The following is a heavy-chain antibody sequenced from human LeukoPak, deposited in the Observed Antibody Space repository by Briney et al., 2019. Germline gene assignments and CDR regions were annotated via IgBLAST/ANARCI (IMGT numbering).Heavy chain of an antibody. Sequence: ASVKVSCKASGYTFTGYYMHWVRQAPGHGLEWMGIINPSGGSTTFAQKFHGRVTMTRDTSTSTVYMELSNLRSEDTAVYYCARGRLWEVLDAFDMWGQGTMVTVSS. CDR3: ARGRLWEVLDAFDM. CDR1: GYTFTGYY. D-gene: IGHD1-26*01. CDR2: INPSGGST. V-gene: IGHV1-46*03. J-gene: IGHJ3*02.